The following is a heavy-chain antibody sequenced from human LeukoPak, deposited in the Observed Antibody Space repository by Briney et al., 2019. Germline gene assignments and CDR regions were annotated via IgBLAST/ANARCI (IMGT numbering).Heavy chain of an antibody. J-gene: IGHJ6*02. CDR2: ISGSGGNT. CDR3: VKDLRGYNGYDYVYYYHGMDV. D-gene: IGHD5-12*01. CDR1: GFTFSNYA. V-gene: IGHV3-23*01. Sequence: PGGSLRLSCAASGFTFSNYAMNWVRQAPGKGLEWVSAISGSGGNTQGADSVKGRFTISRDNSKNTLYLQMNSLRADDTAVYYCVKDLRGYNGYDYVYYYHGMDVWGQGTTVTVSS.